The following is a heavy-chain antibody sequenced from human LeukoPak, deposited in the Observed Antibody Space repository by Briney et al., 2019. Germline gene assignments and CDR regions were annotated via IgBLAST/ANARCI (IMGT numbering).Heavy chain of an antibody. CDR2: ISASGGTT. CDR1: GFTFSSCA. CDR3: AKAHPTYYYDSSEYYFDY. V-gene: IGHV3-23*01. Sequence: GGSLRLSCAASGFTFSSCAMSWVRQAPGKGLEWVSGISASGGTTYYADSVKGRFTISRDNSKNTLYLQMNSLRAEDTAVYYCAKAHPTYYYDSSEYYFDYWGQGILVTVSS. J-gene: IGHJ4*02. D-gene: IGHD3-22*01.